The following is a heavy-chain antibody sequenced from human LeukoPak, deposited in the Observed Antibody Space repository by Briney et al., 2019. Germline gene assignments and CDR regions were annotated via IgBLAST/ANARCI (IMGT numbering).Heavy chain of an antibody. CDR2: ISGSGGST. CDR1: GFTVSTKY. D-gene: IGHD3-3*01. CDR3: AKDLLNLYYDFWSGYSGAFDI. J-gene: IGHJ3*02. Sequence: GGSLRLSCAASGFTVSTKYMSWVRQAPGKGLEWVSAISGSGGSTYYADSVKGRFTISRDNSKNTLYLQMNSLRAEDTAVYYCAKDLLNLYYDFWSGYSGAFDIWGQGTMVTVSS. V-gene: IGHV3-23*01.